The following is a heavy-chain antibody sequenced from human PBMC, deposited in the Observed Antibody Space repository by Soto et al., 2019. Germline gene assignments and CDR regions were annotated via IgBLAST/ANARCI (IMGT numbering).Heavy chain of an antibody. D-gene: IGHD1-1*01. CDR2: MNPNSGYT. J-gene: IGHJ6*02. Sequence: QVQLVQSGTEVKKPGASVKVSCKASGYTFTSYDINWVRQATGQGLEWMGWMNPNSGYTAYAQKFQGRVTMTRNTSISTAYMELRSLRSEDTAVYYCARERTGTTSMDVWGQGTPVTVSS. CDR1: GYTFTSYD. V-gene: IGHV1-8*01. CDR3: ARERTGTTSMDV.